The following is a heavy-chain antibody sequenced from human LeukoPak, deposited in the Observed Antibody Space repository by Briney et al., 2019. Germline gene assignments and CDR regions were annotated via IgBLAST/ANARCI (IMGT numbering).Heavy chain of an antibody. J-gene: IGHJ4*02. V-gene: IGHV4-31*03. CDR3: ARGYLNPFMSIFDY. D-gene: IGHD6-6*01. CDR2: IYYSGST. CDR1: GGSICSGGYY. Sequence: SQTLSLTCTVSGGSICSGGYYWSWIRQHPGKGLEWIGYIYYSGSTYYNPSLKSRVTISVDTSKNQFSLKLSSVTAADTAVYYCARGYLNPFMSIFDYWGQGTLVTVSS.